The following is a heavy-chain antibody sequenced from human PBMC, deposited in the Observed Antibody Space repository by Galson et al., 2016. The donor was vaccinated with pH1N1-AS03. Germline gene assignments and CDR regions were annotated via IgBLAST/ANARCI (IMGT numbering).Heavy chain of an antibody. D-gene: IGHD1-26*01. CDR3: ATDEKRRSWPTFDI. V-gene: IGHV4-38-2*02. CDR2: IHHTGST. CDR1: GYSISSDLY. J-gene: IGHJ3*02. Sequence: SETLSLTCAVSGYSISSDLYWGWIRQPPGKGLEWIASIHHTGSTYYNPSLKSRVTMSIDTSKNQFSLNLSSVTAADTAVYYCATDEKRRSWPTFDIWGQGTTVTVSS.